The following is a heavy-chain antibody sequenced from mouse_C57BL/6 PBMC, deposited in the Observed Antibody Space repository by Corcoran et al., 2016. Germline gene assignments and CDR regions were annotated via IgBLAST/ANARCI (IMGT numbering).Heavy chain of an antibody. Sequence: EVQLQPSGTELVKPGASVNIPCKASGYTFTEYNMDWVKQSHGKSLEWIGDINPNNGGTIYNQKFKGKATLTVDKSSSTAYMELRSLTSEDTAVYYCARVVTTGFDYWGQGTTLTVSS. CDR3: ARVVTTGFDY. CDR1: GYTFTEYN. V-gene: IGHV1-18*01. D-gene: IGHD2-2*01. J-gene: IGHJ2*01. CDR2: INPNNGGT.